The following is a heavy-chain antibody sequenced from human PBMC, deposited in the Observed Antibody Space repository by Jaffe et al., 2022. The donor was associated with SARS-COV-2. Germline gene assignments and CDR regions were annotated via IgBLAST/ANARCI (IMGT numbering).Heavy chain of an antibody. CDR1: GFTFSSYS. CDR2: ISSGSSTI. CDR3: ARECIEDYYDSSGYFHYDAFDI. J-gene: IGHJ3*02. V-gene: IGHV3-48*02. D-gene: IGHD3-22*01. Sequence: EVQLVESGGGLVQPGGSLRLSCAASGFTFSSYSMNWVRQAPGKGLEWVSYISSGSSTIYYADSVKGRFTISRDNAKNSLYLQMNSLRDEDTAVYYCARECIEDYYDSSGYFHYDAFDIWGQGAMVTVSS.